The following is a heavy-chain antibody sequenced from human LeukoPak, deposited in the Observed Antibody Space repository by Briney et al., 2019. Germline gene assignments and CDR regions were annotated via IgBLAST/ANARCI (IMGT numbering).Heavy chain of an antibody. Sequence: GGSLRLSCAASGFIFRSNWMHWVRQAPGKGLVWVSRINEDGSTTNHADSVKGRFTISRDNVKNTLYMVMNSLRAEDTAVYYCARQWELRDFDYWGQGTLVTVSS. V-gene: IGHV3-74*01. CDR3: ARQWELRDFDY. J-gene: IGHJ4*02. CDR2: INEDGSTT. D-gene: IGHD1-26*01. CDR1: GFIFRSNW.